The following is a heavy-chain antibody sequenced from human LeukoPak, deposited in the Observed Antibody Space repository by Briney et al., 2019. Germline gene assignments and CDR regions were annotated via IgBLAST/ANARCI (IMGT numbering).Heavy chain of an antibody. CDR2: ISSSSTYI. CDR1: GFTFSSYT. V-gene: IGHV3-21*01. CDR3: ARDRSPGNFDY. J-gene: IGHJ4*02. D-gene: IGHD3-10*01. Sequence: PGGSLRLSCAASGFTFSSYTMNWVRQAPGKGLEWVSSISSSSTYINYADSVKGRFTISRDNAKNSLYLRMNSLRAEDTAVYYCARDRSPGNFDYWGQGTLVTVSS.